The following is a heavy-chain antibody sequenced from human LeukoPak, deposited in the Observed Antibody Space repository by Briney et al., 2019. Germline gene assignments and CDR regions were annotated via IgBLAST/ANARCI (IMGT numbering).Heavy chain of an antibody. V-gene: IGHV3-7*01. D-gene: IGHD1-7*01. CDR1: GFTFSSYW. CDR3: ARDAVGPGTTGSPDAFDV. Sequence: SGGSLRLSCAASGFTFSSYWMSWVRQAPGKGLEWVANIKQDGSEKYYVDSVKGRFTISRDNAKSSLYLQLNSPRAEDTAVYYCARDAVGPGTTGSPDAFDVWGQGTVVTVSS. CDR2: IKQDGSEK. J-gene: IGHJ3*01.